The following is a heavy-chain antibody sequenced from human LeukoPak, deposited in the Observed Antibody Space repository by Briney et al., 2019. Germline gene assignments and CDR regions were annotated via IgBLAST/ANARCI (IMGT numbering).Heavy chain of an antibody. CDR2: INHSGST. J-gene: IGHJ5*02. CDR3: ARGSFYYDSRGDFDP. D-gene: IGHD3-22*01. V-gene: IGHV4-34*01. CDR1: GQSFSGYY. Sequence: SETLSLTCAVYGQSFSGYYWSWIRQPPPKGLDWIGEINHSGSTDYNPSLKSRVTISVDTSKNQFSLKLSSVTAADTAVYYCARGSFYYDSRGDFDPWGQGTLVTVSS.